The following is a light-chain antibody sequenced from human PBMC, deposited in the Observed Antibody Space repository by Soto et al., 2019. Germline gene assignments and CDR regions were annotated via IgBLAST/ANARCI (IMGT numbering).Light chain of an antibody. CDR3: LQYGSSPSYT. Sequence: EIVLTQSPGTLSLSPGERATLSCRASQSVSSSSYLAWYQQKPGQAPRLLIYGASSRATGIPDRFSGSGSATDFTLTISRLEHEDVAVYYCLQYGSSPSYTFGQGTKLEIK. J-gene: IGKJ2*01. CDR1: QSVSSSSY. CDR2: GAS. V-gene: IGKV3-20*01.